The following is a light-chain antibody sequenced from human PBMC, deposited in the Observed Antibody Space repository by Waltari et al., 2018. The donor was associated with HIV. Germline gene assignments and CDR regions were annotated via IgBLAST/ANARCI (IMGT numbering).Light chain of an antibody. Sequence: SSDLTQPPSVSVSPGQTANITCSGDSLPKHYTYWYQQKPGQVPVLIISKGSYRPSGIPERFSGSSSGTTATLTISGVQAGDEADYYCQSTDKTGTLIVFGGGTKLTV. CDR1: SLPKHY. CDR2: KGS. V-gene: IGLV3-25*03. J-gene: IGLJ2*01. CDR3: QSTDKTGTLIV.